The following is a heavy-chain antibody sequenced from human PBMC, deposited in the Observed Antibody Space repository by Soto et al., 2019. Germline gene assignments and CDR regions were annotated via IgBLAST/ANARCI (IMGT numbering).Heavy chain of an antibody. CDR2: TYYRSKWYN. CDR3: ARDAAYNYYDIKGPHGVVDAFDI. J-gene: IGHJ3*02. V-gene: IGHV6-1*01. D-gene: IGHD3-22*01. CDR1: GDSVSSNSAA. Sequence: RSQTLSLTCAISGDSVSSNSAAWNWIRQSPSRGLEWLGRTYYRSKWYNDYAVSVKSRITINPDTSKNQFSLQLNSVTPEDTAVYYCARDAAYNYYDIKGPHGVVDAFDIWGQGTMVTGSS.